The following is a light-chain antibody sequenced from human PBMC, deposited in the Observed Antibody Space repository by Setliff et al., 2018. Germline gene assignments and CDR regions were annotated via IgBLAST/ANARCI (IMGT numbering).Light chain of an antibody. CDR3: GAYAGSSKKI. V-gene: IGLV2-8*01. Sequence: SALGQPPSASGSPGQSVTISCTGTSSDIGDYNYVPWYQHHPGKAPKLLIYDADKRPSGVPDRFSGSKSGNTASLTVSGLQADDEADYYCGAYAGSSKKIFGTGTKVTVL. J-gene: IGLJ1*01. CDR1: SSDIGDYNY. CDR2: DAD.